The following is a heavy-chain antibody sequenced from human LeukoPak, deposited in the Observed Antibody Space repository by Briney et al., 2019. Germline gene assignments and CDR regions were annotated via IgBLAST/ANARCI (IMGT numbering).Heavy chain of an antibody. CDR3: ARDDYDISAPSYFQH. CDR1: GYTFASYG. D-gene: IGHD3-22*01. J-gene: IGHJ1*01. V-gene: IGHV1-18*01. CDR2: ISGYNGNT. Sequence: GASVKVSCKASGYTFASYGISWLRQAPGQGLEWMGWISGYNGNTNYAQTFRGRVTMTTDTSTSTAYMELRSLRSDATAVYYCARDDYDISAPSYFQHWGQGTLVTVSS.